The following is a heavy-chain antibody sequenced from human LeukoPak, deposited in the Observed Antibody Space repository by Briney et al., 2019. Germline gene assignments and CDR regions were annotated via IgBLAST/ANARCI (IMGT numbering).Heavy chain of an antibody. Sequence: SETLSLTCTVSGGSINGYFWSWIRQPAGKGLECIGRIYSSGSNNYNPSLKSRVTMSLDTSKNHLSLNLSSVTAADTAVYYCAREPTSGREPTIGRPLDYWGQGTLVTVSS. CDR2: IYSSGSN. V-gene: IGHV4-4*07. D-gene: IGHD5-12*01. CDR1: GGSINGYF. CDR3: AREPTSGREPTIGRPLDY. J-gene: IGHJ4*02.